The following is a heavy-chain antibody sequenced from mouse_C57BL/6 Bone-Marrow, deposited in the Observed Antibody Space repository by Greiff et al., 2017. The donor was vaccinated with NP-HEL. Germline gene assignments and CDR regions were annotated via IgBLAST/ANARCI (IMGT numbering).Heavy chain of an antibody. J-gene: IGHJ4*01. CDR2: IYPRSGNT. D-gene: IGHD1-1*01. CDR3: ARITTVVHAMDY. V-gene: IGHV1-81*01. Sequence: VMLVESGAELARPGASVKLSCKASGYTFTSYGISWVKQRTGQGLEWIGEIYPRSGNTYYNEKFKGKATLTADKSSSTAYMELRSLTSEDSAVYFCARITTVVHAMDYWGQGTSVTVSS. CDR1: GYTFTSYG.